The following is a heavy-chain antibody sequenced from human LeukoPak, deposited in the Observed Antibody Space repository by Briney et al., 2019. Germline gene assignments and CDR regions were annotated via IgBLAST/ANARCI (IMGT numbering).Heavy chain of an antibody. CDR2: INHSGST. CDR1: GYSISSGYY. V-gene: IGHV4-38-2*02. CDR3: ARRVAGTWFDP. D-gene: IGHD6-19*01. J-gene: IGHJ5*02. Sequence: SETLSHTCTVSGYSISSGYYWSWIRQPPGKGLEWIGEINHSGSTNYNPSLKSRVTISVDTSKNQFSLRLTSVTAADTAVYYCARRVAGTWFDPWGQGTLVTVSS.